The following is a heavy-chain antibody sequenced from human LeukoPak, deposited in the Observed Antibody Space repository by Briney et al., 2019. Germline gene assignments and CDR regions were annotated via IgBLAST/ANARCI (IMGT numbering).Heavy chain of an antibody. CDR3: VTYSTGLYKGLEF. J-gene: IGHJ4*02. V-gene: IGHV3-7*03. D-gene: IGHD2-8*02. CDR2: INQDGTDK. CDR1: GFTFTTYW. Sequence: GGSLTLSCAASGFTFTTYWMSWIRQAPGKGLEWVANINQDGTDKYYVDSVKGRFTFSRDNAQNSLYLQMSSLRVEDTAVYYCVTYSTGLYKGLEFWGQGTQVTVPS.